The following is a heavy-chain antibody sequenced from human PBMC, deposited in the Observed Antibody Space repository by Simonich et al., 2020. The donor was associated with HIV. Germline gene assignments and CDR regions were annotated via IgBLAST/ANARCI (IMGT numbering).Heavy chain of an antibody. V-gene: IGHV3-33*01. CDR3: ARSNILTGYAGDS. D-gene: IGHD3-9*01. CDR2: IGCDGINK. J-gene: IGHJ4*02. Sequence: QVQLVESGGGVVQPGRSLRLSCAATGFTFRSYGLYWVRQAPGKGSEWVAVIGCDGINKYYADSVKGRFTISRDNSKNTLYLQMNSLRSEDTAVYYCARSNILTGYAGDSWGQGTLVTVSS. CDR1: GFTFRSYG.